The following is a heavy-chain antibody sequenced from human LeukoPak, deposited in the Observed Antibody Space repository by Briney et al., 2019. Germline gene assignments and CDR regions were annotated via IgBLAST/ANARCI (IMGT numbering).Heavy chain of an antibody. CDR2: TKSKADGGTT. CDR3: TTYRWSSFDY. CDR1: GFTFSNAW. J-gene: IGHJ4*02. Sequence: GGSLRLSCAASGFTFSNAWMNWVRQAPGKGLEWVGRTKSKADGGTTDYAAPVKGRFTISRDDSKNTLYLQMNSLKTEDTAVYYCTTYRWSSFDYWGQGTLVTVSS. D-gene: IGHD1-26*01. V-gene: IGHV3-15*01.